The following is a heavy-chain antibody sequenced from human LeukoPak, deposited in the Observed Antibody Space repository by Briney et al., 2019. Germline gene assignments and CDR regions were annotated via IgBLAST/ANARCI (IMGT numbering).Heavy chain of an antibody. D-gene: IGHD6-13*01. CDR3: AKDEYSSSWLGWFDP. CDR2: IYSGGST. J-gene: IGHJ5*02. V-gene: IGHV3-53*01. Sequence: PGGSLRLSCAASGFTVSSNYMSWVRQAPGKGLEWVSVIYSGGSTYYADSVKGRFTISRDNSKNTLYLQMNSLRAEDTAVYYCAKDEYSSSWLGWFDPWGQGTLVTVSS. CDR1: GFTVSSNY.